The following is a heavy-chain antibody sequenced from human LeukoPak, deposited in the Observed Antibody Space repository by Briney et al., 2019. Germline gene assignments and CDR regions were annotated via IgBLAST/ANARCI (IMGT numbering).Heavy chain of an antibody. J-gene: IGHJ4*02. V-gene: IGHV4-39*01. D-gene: IGHD4-17*01. CDR1: GGSISSSSYY. Sequence: SETLSLTCTVSGGSISSSSYYWGWIRQPPGKGLEWIGSIYYSGSTYYNPSLKRRVTISVDTSKNQFSLKLSSVTAADTAVYYCARLYGDYVANDYWGQGTLVTVSS. CDR3: ARLYGDYVANDY. CDR2: IYYSGST.